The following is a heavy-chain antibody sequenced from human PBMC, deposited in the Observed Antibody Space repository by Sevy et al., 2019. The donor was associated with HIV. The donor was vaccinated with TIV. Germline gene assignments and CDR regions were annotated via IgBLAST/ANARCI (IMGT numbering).Heavy chain of an antibody. J-gene: IGHJ6*02. V-gene: IGHV3-23*01. CDR3: AKGYCSGGSCPRDYYYYGMDV. Sequence: GGSLRLSCAASEFTFSSYAMSWVRQAPGKGLEWVSSVSGSGRYTYYADSVEGRFNISRDNSKNGLYVQMNSLRAEDTAVYFCAKGYCSGGSCPRDYYYYGMDVWGQGTMVTVSS. CDR1: EFTFSSYA. D-gene: IGHD2-15*01. CDR2: VSGSGRYT.